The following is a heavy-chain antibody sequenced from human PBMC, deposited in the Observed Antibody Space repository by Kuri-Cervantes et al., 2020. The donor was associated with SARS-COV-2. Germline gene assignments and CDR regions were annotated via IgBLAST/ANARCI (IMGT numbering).Heavy chain of an antibody. D-gene: IGHD2-21*01. CDR3: SLIGPYSDGFNI. Sequence: SGPTLVIPTKTLTLTCTLSGVTLSASQTRVNWIRQPPGKALEWLVRVDWDDDKFYSGSLKSRLTISKATYRNQVILTMTNVHPVDTVTYYWSLIGPYSDGFNIWGQGTMFTVSS. CDR2: VDWDDDK. V-gene: IGHV2-70*04. CDR1: GVTLSASQTR. J-gene: IGHJ3*02.